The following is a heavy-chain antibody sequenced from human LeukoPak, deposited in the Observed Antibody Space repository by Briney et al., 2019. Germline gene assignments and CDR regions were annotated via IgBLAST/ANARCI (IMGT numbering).Heavy chain of an antibody. CDR2: IGDSGEIE. CDR3: AKGYSSGWTPFDY. J-gene: IGHJ4*02. V-gene: IGHV3-23*01. Sequence: GGSLTLSCEASGLILRGHAMSWVRQAPGKGLEWVSGIGDSGEIERYADSVKGRFTISKDNFRNTVYLEMRSLRPEDTAVYYCAKGYSSGWTPFDYWGQGTQVTVSS. D-gene: IGHD6-19*01. CDR1: GLILRGHA.